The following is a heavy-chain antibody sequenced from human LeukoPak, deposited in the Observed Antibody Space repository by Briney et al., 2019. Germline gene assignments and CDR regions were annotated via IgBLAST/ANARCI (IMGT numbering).Heavy chain of an antibody. D-gene: IGHD3-9*01. Sequence: PSETLSLTCAVYGGSFSGYYWSWIRQPPGKGLEWIGEINHSGSTNYNPSLKSRVTISVDTSKNHFSLKLSSVTAADTAVYYCARLTGSHFNWFDPWGQGTLVTVSS. V-gene: IGHV4-34*01. CDR1: GGSFSGYY. J-gene: IGHJ5*02. CDR3: ARLTGSHFNWFDP. CDR2: INHSGST.